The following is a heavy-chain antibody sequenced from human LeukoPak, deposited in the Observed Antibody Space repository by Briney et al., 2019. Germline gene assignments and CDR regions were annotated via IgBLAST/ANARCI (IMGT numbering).Heavy chain of an antibody. CDR3: ARGGYGSGFDY. CDR2: IYTSGST. CDR1: GCSISSGSYY. J-gene: IGHJ4*02. D-gene: IGHD3-10*01. V-gene: IGHV4-61*02. Sequence: SETLSLTCTVSGCSISSGSYYWSWIRPPAGQGLEWIGRIYTSGSTNYNPSLKSRVTISVDTSKNQFSLKQSSVTAAETAVYYCARGGYGSGFDYWGQGTMVTVSS.